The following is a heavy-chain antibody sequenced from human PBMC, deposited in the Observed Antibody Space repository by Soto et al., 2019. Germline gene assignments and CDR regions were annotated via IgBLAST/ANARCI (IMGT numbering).Heavy chain of an antibody. CDR1: GGPIRRRGYY. Sequence: SETLSLTCTVSGGPIRRRGYYWSWIRHRPGEGLEWIGFFYYSGITDYNPSLRSRVTISADTSKNQFFLNMCSVTAADTAVYYCARAILGTIFGVVIIHYYYYMDVWGKGTTVTVSS. CDR2: FYYSGIT. CDR3: ARAILGTIFGVVIIHYYYYMDV. J-gene: IGHJ6*03. D-gene: IGHD3-3*01. V-gene: IGHV4-31*03.